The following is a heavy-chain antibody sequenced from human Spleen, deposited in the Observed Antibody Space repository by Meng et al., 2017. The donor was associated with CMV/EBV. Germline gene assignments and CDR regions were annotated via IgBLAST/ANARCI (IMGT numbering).Heavy chain of an antibody. J-gene: IGHJ5*02. CDR2: INHSGST. CDR1: SFRGYY. CDR3: ARGLLITIFGVVIRRWFDP. D-gene: IGHD3-3*01. V-gene: IGHV4-34*01. Sequence: SFRGYYWSWIRQHQGKGLEWIGEINHSGSTNYNPSLKSRVTISVDTSKNQFSLKLSSVTAADTAVYYCARGLLITIFGVVIRRWFDPWGQGTLVTVSS.